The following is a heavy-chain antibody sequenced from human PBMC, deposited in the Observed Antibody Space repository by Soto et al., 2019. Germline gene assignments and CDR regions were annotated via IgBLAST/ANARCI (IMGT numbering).Heavy chain of an antibody. CDR1: GYTFTNYG. CDR3: ARVLQLVGYFYYYMDV. J-gene: IGHJ6*03. CDR2: ISAYNGDT. D-gene: IGHD6-6*01. V-gene: IGHV1-18*01. Sequence: QVQLLQSGAEVKKPGASVKVSCKASGYTFTNYGITWVRQAPGQGLEWMGWISAYNGDTHYTQRLQGRVPMTTDTSTSTAYMELRGLRSDDTAVYYCARVLQLVGYFYYYMDVWGKGTTVTVSS.